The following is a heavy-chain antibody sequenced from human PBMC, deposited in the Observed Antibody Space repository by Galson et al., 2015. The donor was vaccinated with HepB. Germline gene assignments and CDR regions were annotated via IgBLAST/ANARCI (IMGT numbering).Heavy chain of an antibody. CDR3: ARGRRNGYYPRYFDY. D-gene: IGHD3-22*01. CDR2: INHSRST. Sequence: ETLSLTCVVYGESFMGYYWSWIRQPPGKGLEWIGEINHSRSTNYNPSLKSRVTISVDTSENRFSLNVTSVTAADTAVYYCARGRRNGYYPRYFDYWGQGSLVTVSS. V-gene: IGHV4-34*01. J-gene: IGHJ4*02. CDR1: GESFMGYY.